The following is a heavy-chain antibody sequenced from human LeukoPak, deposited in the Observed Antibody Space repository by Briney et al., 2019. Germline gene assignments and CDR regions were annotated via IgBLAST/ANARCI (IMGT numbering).Heavy chain of an antibody. Sequence: ASVKVSCKASGYTFTSYAMNWVRQAPGQGLEWMGWINTNTGNPTYAQGFTGRFVFSLDTSVSTAYLQISSLKAEDTAVYYCAIRYCSSTSCFEDYWGQGTLVTVSS. J-gene: IGHJ4*02. CDR1: GYTFTSYA. CDR2: INTNTGNP. V-gene: IGHV7-4-1*02. CDR3: AIRYCSSTSCFEDY. D-gene: IGHD2-2*01.